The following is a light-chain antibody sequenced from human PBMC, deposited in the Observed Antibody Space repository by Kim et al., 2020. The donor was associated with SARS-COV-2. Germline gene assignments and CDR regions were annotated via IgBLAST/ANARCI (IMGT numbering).Light chain of an antibody. CDR1: SSDVGGYNY. Sequence: GQSVAISCTGTSSDVGGYNYVSWYQQYPGKAPQLIIYELNKRPSGVPDRFSGSKSGNTASLTVSGLQAEDEADYYCSSYAGTNNVLFGGGTQLTVL. CDR3: SSYAGTNNVL. J-gene: IGLJ2*01. CDR2: ELN. V-gene: IGLV2-8*01.